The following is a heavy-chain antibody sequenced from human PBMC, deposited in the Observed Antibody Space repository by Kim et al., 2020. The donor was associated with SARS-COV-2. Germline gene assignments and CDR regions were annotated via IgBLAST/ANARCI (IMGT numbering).Heavy chain of an antibody. D-gene: IGHD3-22*01. J-gene: IGHJ4*02. V-gene: IGHV1-69*13. CDR3: ASRFFDSSGNYHYF. Sequence: SVKVSCKASGGTFVTYPISWVRQAPGQGLEWMGGIIPFFDTTNYAPKFQGRVTMTAADSTRTTYMELSSLKSGDTAVYFCASRFFDSSGNYHYFWGQGT. CDR1: GGTFVTYP. CDR2: IIPFFDTT.